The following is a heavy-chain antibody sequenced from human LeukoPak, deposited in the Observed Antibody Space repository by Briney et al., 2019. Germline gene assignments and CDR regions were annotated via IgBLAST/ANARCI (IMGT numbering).Heavy chain of an antibody. V-gene: IGHV4-59*01. CDR1: GGSISSYY. J-gene: IGHJ4*02. CDR3: ARVGGDSFYYFDY. CDR2: IYYSGST. D-gene: IGHD2-21*01. Sequence: PSETLSLTCTVSGGSISSYYWSWIRQPPGKGLGWIGYIYYSGSTNYNPSLKSRVTISVDTSKNQFSLKLSSVTAADAAVYYCARVGGDSFYYFDYWGQGTLVTVSS.